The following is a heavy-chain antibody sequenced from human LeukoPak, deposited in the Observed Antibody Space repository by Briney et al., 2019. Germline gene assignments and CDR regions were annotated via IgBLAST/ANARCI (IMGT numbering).Heavy chain of an antibody. J-gene: IGHJ6*03. Sequence: SVKVSCKASGGTFSSYAISWVRQAPGQGLEWMGGIIPIFGTANYAQKFQGRVTITADESTSTAYMELSSLRSEDTAVYYCARGRGTVTTFYYYYYMDVWGKGTTVTVSS. CDR2: IIPIFGTA. V-gene: IGHV1-69*13. D-gene: IGHD4-11*01. CDR1: GGTFSSYA. CDR3: ARGRGTVTTFYYYYYMDV.